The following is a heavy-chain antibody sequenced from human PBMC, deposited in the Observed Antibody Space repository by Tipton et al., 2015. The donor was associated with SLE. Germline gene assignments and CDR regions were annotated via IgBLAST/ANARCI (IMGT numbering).Heavy chain of an antibody. Sequence: LRLSCAASGFTFSSYAMSWIRQPAGKGLEWIGRIYTSGSTNYNPSLKSRVTISVDTSKNQFSLKLSSVTAADTAVYYCARGYSYAYWFDPWGQGTLVTVSS. CDR1: GFTFSSYA. V-gene: IGHV4-4*07. CDR2: IYTSGST. D-gene: IGHD5-18*01. CDR3: ARGYSYAYWFDP. J-gene: IGHJ5*02.